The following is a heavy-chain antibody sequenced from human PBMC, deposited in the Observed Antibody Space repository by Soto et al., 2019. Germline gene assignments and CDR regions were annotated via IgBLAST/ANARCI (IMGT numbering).Heavy chain of an antibody. V-gene: IGHV4-31*03. J-gene: IGHJ5*02. CDR1: GGSISSGGYY. CDR3: ARDVERYFDWLPGHWFDP. CDR2: IYYSGST. Sequence: QVQLQESGPGLVKPSQTLSITCTVSGGSISSGGYYWSWIRQHPGKGLEWIGYIYYSGSTYYNPSLKSRVTISVDTSKNQFSLKLSSVAAADTDVYYCARDVERYFDWLPGHWFDPWGQGTLVTVSS. D-gene: IGHD3-9*01.